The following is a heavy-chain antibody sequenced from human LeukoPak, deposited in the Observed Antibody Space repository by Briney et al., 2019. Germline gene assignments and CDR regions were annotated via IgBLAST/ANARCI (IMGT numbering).Heavy chain of an antibody. D-gene: IGHD1-20*01. Sequence: SETLSLTCAVYGGSFSGYYWSWIRQPPGKGLEWIGEINHSGSTNYNPSLKSRVTISVDTSKNQFSLKLSSVTATDTAVYYCARQGPYNWKAYPWGQGTLVTVSS. J-gene: IGHJ5*02. CDR3: ARQGPYNWKAYP. CDR2: INHSGST. CDR1: GGSFSGYY. V-gene: IGHV4-34*01.